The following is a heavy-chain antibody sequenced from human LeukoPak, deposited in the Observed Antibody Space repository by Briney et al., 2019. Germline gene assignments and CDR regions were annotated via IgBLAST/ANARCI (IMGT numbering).Heavy chain of an antibody. Sequence: GGSQRLSCAASGFTFSSYWMSWVRQAPAKGVEWVANIKQDGSEKYYVDSVKGRFTISRDNAKNSLYLQMNSLRAEDTAVYYCARDSSDFWSGYFFSYYYGMDVWGQGTTVTVSS. J-gene: IGHJ6*02. V-gene: IGHV3-7*01. CDR3: ARDSSDFWSGYFFSYYYGMDV. CDR2: IKQDGSEK. CDR1: GFTFSSYW. D-gene: IGHD3-3*01.